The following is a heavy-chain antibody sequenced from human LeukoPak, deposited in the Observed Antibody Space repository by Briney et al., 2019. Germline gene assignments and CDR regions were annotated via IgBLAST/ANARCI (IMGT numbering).Heavy chain of an antibody. CDR1: GGTFSSYA. CDR2: IIPIFGTA. Sequence: ASVKVSCKASGGTFSSYAISWVRQAPGQGLEWMGGIIPIFGTANYAQKFQGRVTITTDESTSTAYMELSSLRSEDTAVYYYARAHIVVVPAAILGGGWFDPWGQGTLVTVSS. V-gene: IGHV1-69*05. CDR3: ARAHIVVVPAAILGGGWFDP. D-gene: IGHD2-2*02. J-gene: IGHJ5*02.